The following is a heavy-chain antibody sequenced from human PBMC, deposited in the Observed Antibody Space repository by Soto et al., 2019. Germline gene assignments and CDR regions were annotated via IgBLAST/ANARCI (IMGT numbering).Heavy chain of an antibody. D-gene: IGHD1-26*01. Sequence: ETLSRTCPVSGVSISSSSYYWGWIRQPPGKGLEWIGSIYYSWITYYNPSPKSRVTISVDTSKNQLSLNLTSVTAADTDVYYCARDMHAGFTHYFDPWGQGTLVTVYS. CDR3: ARDMHAGFTHYFDP. CDR1: GVSISSSSYY. J-gene: IGHJ5*02. V-gene: IGHV4-39*07. CDR2: IYYSWIT.